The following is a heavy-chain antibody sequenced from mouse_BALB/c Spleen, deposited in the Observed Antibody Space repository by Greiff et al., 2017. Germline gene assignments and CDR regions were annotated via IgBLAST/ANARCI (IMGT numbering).Heavy chain of an antibody. CDR2: ILPGSGST. CDR1: GYTFSSYW. CDR3: ARPPAYYGNYGFAY. V-gene: IGHV1-9*01. Sequence: VQLQQSGAELMKPGASVKISCKATGYTFSSYWIEWVKQRPGHGLEWIGEILPGSGSTNYNEKFKGKATFTADTSSNTAYMQLSSLTSEDSAVYYCARPPAYYGNYGFAYWGQGTLVTVSA. J-gene: IGHJ3*01. D-gene: IGHD2-10*01.